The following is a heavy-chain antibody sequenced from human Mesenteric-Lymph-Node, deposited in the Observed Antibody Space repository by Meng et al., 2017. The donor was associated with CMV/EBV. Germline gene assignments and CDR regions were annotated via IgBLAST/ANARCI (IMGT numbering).Heavy chain of an antibody. CDR1: GHY. J-gene: IGHJ2*01. D-gene: IGHD3-10*01. Sequence: GHYWNWIRQPPGKGMEWIGEINHSGSTNYNPSLESRVTISVDTSKNQFSLRLTSMTAADTALYYCARSPPRPGYYGPGSRGGYFGLWGRGTLVTVSS. CDR3: ARSPPRPGYYGPGSRGGYFGL. V-gene: IGHV4-34*01. CDR2: INHSGST.